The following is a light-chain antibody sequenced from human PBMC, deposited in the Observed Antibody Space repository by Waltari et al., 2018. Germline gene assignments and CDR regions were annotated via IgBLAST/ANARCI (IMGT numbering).Light chain of an antibody. J-gene: IGKJ5*01. CDR1: QSVSSY. Sequence: EIVLTQSPDTLSLSPGERATLSCRASQSVSSYLAWYQQKPGPAPRLLIYDASNRATGIPARFSGSGSGTDFTLTISSLEPEDFAVYYCQQRSNWPPITFGQGTRLEFK. CDR3: QQRSNWPPIT. V-gene: IGKV3-11*01. CDR2: DAS.